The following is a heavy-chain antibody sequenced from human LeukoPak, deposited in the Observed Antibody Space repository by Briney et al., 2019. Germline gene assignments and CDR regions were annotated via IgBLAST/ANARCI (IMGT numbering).Heavy chain of an antibody. Sequence: PGGSLRLSCAASAFTFSDYSMNWVRQAPGKGLEWISYISGRSSTIYYADPVRGRFTISGDNAKNSMYLQMNSLRAEDTAVYYCARDRLTSGSYFFDYWGQGTLVTVSS. CDR2: ISGRSSTI. D-gene: IGHD1-26*01. J-gene: IGHJ4*02. CDR3: ARDRLTSGSYFFDY. V-gene: IGHV3-48*01. CDR1: AFTFSDYS.